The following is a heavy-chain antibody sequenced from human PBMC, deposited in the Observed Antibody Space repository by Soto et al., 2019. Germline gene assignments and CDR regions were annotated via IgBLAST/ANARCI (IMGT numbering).Heavy chain of an antibody. CDR1: GFIFSSYW. Sequence: PGGSLRLSCAASGFIFSSYWMSWVRQAPGKGLEWVANIKEDGSEKYYVDSVKGRFTISRDNAKNSLYLQMNSLRAEDTAVYYCARLNYYDSSGYPKPADYWGQGTLVTVSS. J-gene: IGHJ4*02. CDR2: IKEDGSEK. V-gene: IGHV3-7*05. D-gene: IGHD3-22*01. CDR3: ARLNYYDSSGYPKPADY.